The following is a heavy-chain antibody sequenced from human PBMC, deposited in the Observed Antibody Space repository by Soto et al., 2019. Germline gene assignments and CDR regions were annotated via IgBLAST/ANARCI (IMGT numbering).Heavy chain of an antibody. CDR1: GFTFSSYS. J-gene: IGHJ3*02. CDR2: ISSSSSTI. V-gene: IGHV3-48*02. Sequence: PGGSLRLSCAAAGFTFSSYSMNWVRQAPGKGLEWVSYISSSSSTIYYADSVKGRFTISRDNAKNSLYLQMNSLRDEDTAVYYCASFLPWSRDGYNYRGGDAFDIWGQGTMVTVSS. CDR3: ASFLPWSRDGYNYRGGDAFDI. D-gene: IGHD5-12*01.